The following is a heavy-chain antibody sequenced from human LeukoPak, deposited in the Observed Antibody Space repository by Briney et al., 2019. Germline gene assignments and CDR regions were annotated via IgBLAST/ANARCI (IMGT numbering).Heavy chain of an antibody. J-gene: IGHJ4*02. CDR2: ISAYNGNT. D-gene: IGHD2-15*01. Sequence: ASVKVSCKASGYTFTSYGISWVRQAPGQGLEWMGWISAYNGNTNYAQKLQGRVTMTTDTSTSTAYMELRSLRSDDTAVYYCARLKGDWELLETPSFDYWGQGTLVTVSS. V-gene: IGHV1-18*01. CDR3: ARLKGDWELLETPSFDY. CDR1: GYTFTSYG.